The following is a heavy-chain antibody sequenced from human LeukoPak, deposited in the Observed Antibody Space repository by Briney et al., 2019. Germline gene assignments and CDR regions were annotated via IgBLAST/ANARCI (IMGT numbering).Heavy chain of an antibody. CDR2: ISSSSSYI. D-gene: IGHD2-15*01. CDR1: GFTFSSYS. V-gene: IGHV3-21*01. J-gene: IGHJ4*02. Sequence: GGSLRLSCAASGFTFSSYSMNWVRQAPGKGLEWVSSISSSSSYIYYADSVKGRFTISRDNAKNSLYLQMNSLRAADTAVYYCARLIPPRGGWFGSDYWGREPWSPSPQ. CDR3: ARLIPPRGGWFGSDY.